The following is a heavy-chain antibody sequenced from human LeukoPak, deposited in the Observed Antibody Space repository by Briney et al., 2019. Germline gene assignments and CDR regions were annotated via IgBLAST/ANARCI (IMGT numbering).Heavy chain of an antibody. CDR2: IYHSGST. J-gene: IGHJ4*02. D-gene: IGHD3-10*01. CDR1: GGSISSGGYS. V-gene: IGHV4-30-2*01. Sequence: SETLSLTCAVSGGSISSGGYSWSWIRQPPGKGLEWIGYIYHSGSTYYNPSLQSRVTISVDRSKNRFSLKLSSVTAADTAVYYCASVWFGEFFYWGQGTLVTVSS. CDR3: ASVWFGEFFY.